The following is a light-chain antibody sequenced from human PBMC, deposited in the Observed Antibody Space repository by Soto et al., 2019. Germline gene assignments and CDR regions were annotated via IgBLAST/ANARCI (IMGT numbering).Light chain of an antibody. V-gene: IGKV1D-12*01. CDR1: QGISSW. CDR2: AAS. Sequence: DIQMTQSPSSVSASVGDRVTITCRASQGISSWLAWYQQKPGRSPTILIYAASTLESGVXSRFSGSGHGTDFTLRISSLQLEDLATYYCQQSYNARTFGQGTKVDIK. J-gene: IGKJ1*01. CDR3: QQSYNART.